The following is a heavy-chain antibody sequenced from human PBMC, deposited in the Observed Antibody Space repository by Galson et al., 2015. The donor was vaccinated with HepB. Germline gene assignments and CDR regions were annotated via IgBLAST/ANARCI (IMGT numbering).Heavy chain of an antibody. V-gene: IGHV3-21*01. J-gene: IGHJ4*02. CDR2: ISSSTANF. CDR1: GFTVSSYS. CDR3: ARDTEFLSITMVQAAIAY. D-gene: IGHD3-10*01. Sequence: SLRLSCAASGFTVSSYSMNWVRQAPGKGLEWVSSISSSTANFYYADSLKGRFTISRDNAKNSLHLQMNSLRVEDTAVYYGARDTEFLSITMVQAAIAYWVQGTLVT.